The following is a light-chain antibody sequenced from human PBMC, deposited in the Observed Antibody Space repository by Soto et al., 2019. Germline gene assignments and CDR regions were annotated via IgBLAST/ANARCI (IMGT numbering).Light chain of an antibody. CDR3: SSFTTTSTRVV. CDR2: EVT. J-gene: IGLJ3*02. CDR1: SSDVGAYNS. Sequence: QSVLTQPASVSGSPGQSITISCTGTSSDVGAYNSVSWYQQHPGKAPKLMIYEVTNRPSGVSNRFSGFKSGNTASLTISGLQAEDEADYFCSSFTTTSTRVVFGGRTKLTVL. V-gene: IGLV2-14*01.